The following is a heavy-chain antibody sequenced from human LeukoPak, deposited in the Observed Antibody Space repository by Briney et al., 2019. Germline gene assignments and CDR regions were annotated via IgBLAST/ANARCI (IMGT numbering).Heavy chain of an antibody. J-gene: IGHJ4*02. CDR3: AKESGSEYQLRRAIYYFDY. V-gene: IGHV3-30*02. D-gene: IGHD2-2*01. CDR1: GFTFSSYG. Sequence: GGSLRLSCSASGFTFSSYGMHWVRQAPGKGLEWVAFIRYDGSNKYYAGSVKGRFTISRDNSKNTLYLQMNSLRAEDTAVYYCAKESGSEYQLRRAIYYFDYWGQGTLVTVSS. CDR2: IRYDGSNK.